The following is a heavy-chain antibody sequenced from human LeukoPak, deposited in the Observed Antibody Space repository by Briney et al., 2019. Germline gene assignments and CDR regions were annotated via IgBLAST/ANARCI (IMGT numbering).Heavy chain of an antibody. D-gene: IGHD2-21*01. J-gene: IGHJ4*02. CDR2: ISGSGDNT. CDR1: GFTFSDYY. Sequence: PGGSLRLSCAASGFTFSDYYMSWIRQAPGKGLEWVSGISGSGDNTYYADSVKGRFTISRDNSKNTLDLQMNSLRAEDTAIYYCAKTVVVITFRFDSWGQGSLVTVSS. V-gene: IGHV3-23*01. CDR3: AKTVVVITFRFDS.